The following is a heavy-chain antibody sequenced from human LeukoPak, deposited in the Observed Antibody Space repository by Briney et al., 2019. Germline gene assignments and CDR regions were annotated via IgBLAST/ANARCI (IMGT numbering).Heavy chain of an antibody. CDR1: GGSISSSSYY. J-gene: IGHJ3*02. V-gene: IGHV4-39*07. CDR2: IYYSGST. D-gene: IGHD4-17*01. Sequence: SETLSLTCTVSGGSISSSSYYWGWIRQPPGKGLEWIGSIYYSGSTYYNPSLKSRVTISVDTSKNQFSLKLSSVTAADTAVYYCAREKDTVDAFDIWGQGTIVTVSS. CDR3: AREKDTVDAFDI.